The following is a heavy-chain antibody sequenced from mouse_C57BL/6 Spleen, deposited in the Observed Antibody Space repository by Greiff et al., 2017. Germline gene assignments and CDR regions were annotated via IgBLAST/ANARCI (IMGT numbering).Heavy chain of an antibody. CDR1: GYAFTNYL. Sequence: VQLKESGAELVRPGTSVKVSCKASGYAFTNYLIEWVKQRPGQGLEWIGVINPGSGGTNYNEKFKGKATLTADKSSSTAYMQLSSLTSEDSAVYFCARNWDGAMDYWGQGTSVTVSS. CDR3: ARNWDGAMDY. V-gene: IGHV1-54*01. J-gene: IGHJ4*01. CDR2: INPGSGGT. D-gene: IGHD4-1*01.